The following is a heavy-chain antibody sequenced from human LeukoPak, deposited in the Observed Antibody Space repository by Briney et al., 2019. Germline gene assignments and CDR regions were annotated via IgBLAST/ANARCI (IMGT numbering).Heavy chain of an antibody. Sequence: PGGSLRHSCETSEFTFSGYAMNWVRQAPGKGLEWVSVLYSVGDTYYGDSVKGRFTIPRDNSKNTLYLQMNSLRAEDTAVYYCAGTKNIAAAGRLDYWGQGTLVTVSS. CDR1: EFTFSGYA. V-gene: IGHV3-53*01. J-gene: IGHJ4*02. CDR2: LYSVGDT. D-gene: IGHD6-13*01. CDR3: AGTKNIAAAGRLDY.